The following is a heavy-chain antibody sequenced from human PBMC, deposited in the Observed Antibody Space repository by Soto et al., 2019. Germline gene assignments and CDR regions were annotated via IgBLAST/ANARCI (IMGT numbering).Heavy chain of an antibody. D-gene: IGHD1-26*01. Sequence: PSETLSLTCAVSGGSISSGGYSWSWIRQPPGKGLEWIGYIYHSGSTYYNPSLKSRVTISVDRSKNQFSLKLSSVTAADTAVYYCASTSLVPHDAFDIWGQGTMVTVSS. CDR3: ASTSLVPHDAFDI. CDR2: IYHSGST. V-gene: IGHV4-30-2*01. CDR1: GGSISSGGYS. J-gene: IGHJ3*02.